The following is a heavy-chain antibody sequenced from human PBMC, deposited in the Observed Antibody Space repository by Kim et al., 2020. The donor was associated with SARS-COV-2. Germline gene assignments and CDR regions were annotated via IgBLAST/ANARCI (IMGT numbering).Heavy chain of an antibody. V-gene: IGHV3-23*01. Sequence: VKGRFTISRDNSKNTLYLQMNSLRAEDTAVYYCAKTWVGYGDYQGSDFDYWGQGTLVTVSS. J-gene: IGHJ4*02. D-gene: IGHD4-17*01. CDR3: AKTWVGYGDYQGSDFDY.